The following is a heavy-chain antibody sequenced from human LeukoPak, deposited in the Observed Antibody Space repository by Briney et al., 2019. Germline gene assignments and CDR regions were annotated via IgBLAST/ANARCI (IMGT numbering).Heavy chain of an antibody. CDR3: ARGDYSMSRDYFPFDY. D-gene: IGHD3-22*01. V-gene: IGHV4-31*03. CDR1: GGSIASGGYH. Sequence: PSETLSLTCNVSGGSIASGGYHWSWIRQHPGEGLEWIGYIYYAGSSYYNPSLTSRVTISVDTSKNQFSLRLTSVTAADTAVYYCARGDYSMSRDYFPFDYWGPGTLVTVSS. CDR2: IYYAGSS. J-gene: IGHJ4*02.